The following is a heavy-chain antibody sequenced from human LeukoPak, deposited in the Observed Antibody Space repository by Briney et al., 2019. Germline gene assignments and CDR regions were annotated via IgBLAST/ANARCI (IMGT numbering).Heavy chain of an antibody. CDR2: IYYSGST. Sequence: SETLSLTCTVSGGSISSSSYYCGWIRQPPGGGLEWIGSIYYSGSTYYNPSLKSRVTISVDTSKIQFSLKLSSVTAADTAVYYCASFHGGNLLRPYYYYMDVWGKGTTVTVSS. D-gene: IGHD4-23*01. V-gene: IGHV4-39*01. J-gene: IGHJ6*03. CDR1: GGSISSSSYY. CDR3: ASFHGGNLLRPYYYYMDV.